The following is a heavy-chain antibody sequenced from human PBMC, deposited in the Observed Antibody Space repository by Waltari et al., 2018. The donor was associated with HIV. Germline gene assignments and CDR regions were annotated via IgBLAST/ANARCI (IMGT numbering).Heavy chain of an antibody. V-gene: IGHV4-34*02. CDR3: ARGEGEDHIWGRYFDR. CDR1: GASFNDYY. D-gene: IGHD3-16*01. CDR2: ISPTGAT. Sequence: QVHLKQWGAGLLKPSETPSPTCGVKGASFNDYYWSFREYYWSWIRHPPGKGLEWIGKISPTGATSSNPSLTRRVSMSSDTSKKLFPRRLSSMTAADAAVYCCARGEGEDHIWGRYFDRWGQGTPFTVSS. J-gene: IGHJ5*02.